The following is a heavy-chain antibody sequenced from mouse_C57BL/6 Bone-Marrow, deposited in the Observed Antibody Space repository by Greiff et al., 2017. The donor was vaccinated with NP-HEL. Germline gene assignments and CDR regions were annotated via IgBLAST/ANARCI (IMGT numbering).Heavy chain of an antibody. Sequence: QVQLQQPGAELVMPGASVKLSCKASGYTFTSYWMHWVKQRPGQGLEWIGEIDPSDSYTNYNQKFKGKSTLTVDKSSSTAYMQLSSLTSGDSAVYYCATQVYSRYVAYWGQGTLVTVSA. CDR2: IDPSDSYT. V-gene: IGHV1-69*01. D-gene: IGHD2-14*01. CDR3: ATQVYSRYVAY. J-gene: IGHJ3*01. CDR1: GYTFTSYW.